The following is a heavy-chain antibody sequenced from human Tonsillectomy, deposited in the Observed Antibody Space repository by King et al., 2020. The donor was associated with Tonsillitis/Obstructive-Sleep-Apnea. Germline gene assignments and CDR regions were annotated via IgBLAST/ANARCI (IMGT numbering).Heavy chain of an antibody. CDR2: IIPIFGTA. CDR3: ARTLGYCSSTSCPPEY. D-gene: IGHD2-2*01. V-gene: IGHV1-69*01. CDR1: GGTFSSYA. J-gene: IGHJ4*02. Sequence: QVQLVESGAEVKKPGSSVTVSCTASGGTFSSYAISWVRQAPGQGLEWMGGIIPIFGTANYAQKFQGRVTITADESTSTAYMELSSLRSEDTAVYYCARTLGYCSSTSCPPEYWGQGTLVTVSS.